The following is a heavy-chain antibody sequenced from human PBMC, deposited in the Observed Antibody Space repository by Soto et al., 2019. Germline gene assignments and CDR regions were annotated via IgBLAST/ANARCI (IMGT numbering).Heavy chain of an antibody. J-gene: IGHJ2*01. CDR1: GGSISSYY. V-gene: IGHV4-59*01. Sequence: QVQLQESGPGLVKPSETLSLTCTVSGGSISSYYWSWIRQPPGKGLEWIGYIYYSGSTNYNPSLMRRGTISVDTSKNQFSRKLSSVTAADTAVYYCARALNYYWYFDLWGRGTLVTVSS. CDR2: IYYSGST. CDR3: ARALNYYWYFDL.